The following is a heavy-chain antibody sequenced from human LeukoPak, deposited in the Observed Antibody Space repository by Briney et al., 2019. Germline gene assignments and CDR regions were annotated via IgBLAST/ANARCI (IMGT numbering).Heavy chain of an antibody. CDR1: GFTFSTYS. D-gene: IGHD2-2*01. CDR3: ARYCSSSRCLYYYHMDV. CDR2: ISSGSSYI. J-gene: IGHJ6*03. Sequence: PGGSLRLSCAASGFTFSTYSMNWVRQAPGKGLGWVSSISSGSSYIYYADSVKGRFTISRDDAKNSLYLQMNSLRAEDTAVYYCARYCSSSRCLYYYHMDVWGKGTTVTVSS. V-gene: IGHV3-21*01.